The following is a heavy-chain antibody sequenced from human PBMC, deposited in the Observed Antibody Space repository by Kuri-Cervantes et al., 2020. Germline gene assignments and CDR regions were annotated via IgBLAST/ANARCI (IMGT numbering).Heavy chain of an antibody. CDR1: GFTFSSYA. V-gene: IGHV3-23*01. CDR2: ISGSGGST. CDR3: VYGSFDY. D-gene: IGHD3-10*01. Sequence: GGSLRLSCAASGFTFSSYAMSWVRQAPGKGLEWVSAISGSGGSTYYADSVKGRFTISRDNSKNSLYLQMNSLRTEDTALYYCVYGSFDYWGQGTLVTVSS. J-gene: IGHJ4*02.